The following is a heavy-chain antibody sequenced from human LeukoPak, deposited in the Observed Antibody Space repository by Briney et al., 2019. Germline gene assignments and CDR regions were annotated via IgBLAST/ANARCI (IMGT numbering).Heavy chain of an antibody. V-gene: IGHV3-33*01. CDR3: ARDSEDYYDSSGATVNWFDP. J-gene: IGHJ5*02. Sequence: PGGSLRLSCAASGXSFSNYGMQWVRQAPGKGLEWVAVIWYDGSNKYYADSVKGRFTISRDNSKNTLYLQMNSLRAEDTAVYYCARDSEDYYDSSGATVNWFDPWGQGTLVTVSS. D-gene: IGHD3-22*01. CDR1: GXSFSNYG. CDR2: IWYDGSNK.